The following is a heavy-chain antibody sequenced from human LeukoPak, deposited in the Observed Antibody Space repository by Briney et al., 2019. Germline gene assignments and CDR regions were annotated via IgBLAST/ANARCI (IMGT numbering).Heavy chain of an antibody. Sequence: ASVKVSCKASGYTFSSNAINWVRQAPGQGLEWMGWIDTNTGNPTYAQGLTGRFVFSLDTSVSTAYLQISSLKAEDTGEYFCARGYDSSGYFSDWGQGTLVTVSS. CDR2: IDTNTGNP. CDR3: ARGYDSSGYFSD. V-gene: IGHV7-4-1*02. D-gene: IGHD3-22*01. CDR1: GYTFSSNA. J-gene: IGHJ4*02.